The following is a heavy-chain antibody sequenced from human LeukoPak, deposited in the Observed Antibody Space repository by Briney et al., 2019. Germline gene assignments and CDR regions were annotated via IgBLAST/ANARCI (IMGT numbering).Heavy chain of an antibody. J-gene: IGHJ2*01. D-gene: IGHD5-12*01. CDR2: IGTAGDT. V-gene: IGHV3-13*01. CDR3: ARVRKYSGYYSWYFDL. Sequence: GGSLRLSCTVSGFTLSSYEMTWFRQAPGKGLEWVSAIGTAGDTYYPGSVKGRFTISRENAKNSLYLQMNSLRAGDTAVYYCARVRKYSGYYSWYFDLWGRGTLVTVSS. CDR1: GFTLSSYE.